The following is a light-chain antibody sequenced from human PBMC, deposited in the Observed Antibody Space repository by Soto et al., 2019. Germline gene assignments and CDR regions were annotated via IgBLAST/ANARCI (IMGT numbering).Light chain of an antibody. CDR2: GAS. Sequence: EIAMTQSPATLSVSPGERATLSCRASQSVGTNLGWYQQRPGQAPRLLIYGASTRATGIPARFSGSGSGTEFTLTISSLQSEDFALYYCQQYDYWYTFGQGTKLEIK. J-gene: IGKJ2*01. V-gene: IGKV3-15*01. CDR3: QQYDYWYT. CDR1: QSVGTN.